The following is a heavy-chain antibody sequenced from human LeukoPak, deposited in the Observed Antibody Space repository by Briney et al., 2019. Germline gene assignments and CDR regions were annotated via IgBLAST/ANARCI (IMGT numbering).Heavy chain of an antibody. CDR3: ASSTYYYDSSGSLPRFDY. CDR1: GGSFSGYY. D-gene: IGHD3-22*01. V-gene: IGHV4-34*01. CDR2: INHSGST. Sequence: SETLSLTCAVYGGSFSGYYWSWIRQPPGKGLEWIGEINHSGSTNYNPSLKSRVTISVGTSKNQFSLKLSSVTAADTAVYYCASSTYYYDSSGSLPRFDYWGQGTLVTVSS. J-gene: IGHJ4*02.